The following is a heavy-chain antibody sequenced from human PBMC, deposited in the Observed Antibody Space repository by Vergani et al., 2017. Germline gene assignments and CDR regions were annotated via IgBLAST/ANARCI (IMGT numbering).Heavy chain of an antibody. Sequence: QVQLVQSGAEVKKPGASVKVSCKASGYTFTGYYMHWVRQAPGQGLEWMVWINPNSGGTNYAQKFQGKVTLTSDTSISTAYMELSRLRADDTAVYYCARGQWLPTLSFDYWGQGTLVTVSS. CDR3: ARGQWLPTLSFDY. CDR1: GYTFTGYY. V-gene: IGHV1-2*02. CDR2: INPNSGGT. D-gene: IGHD6-19*01. J-gene: IGHJ4*02.